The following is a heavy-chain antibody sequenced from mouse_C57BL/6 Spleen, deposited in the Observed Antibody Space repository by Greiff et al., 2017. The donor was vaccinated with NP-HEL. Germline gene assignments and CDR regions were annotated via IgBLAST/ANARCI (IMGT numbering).Heavy chain of an antibody. CDR3: ARPNYYGSSYWYFDV. V-gene: IGHV1-54*01. CDR2: INPGSGGT. CDR1: GYAFTNYL. J-gene: IGHJ1*03. D-gene: IGHD1-1*01. Sequence: VQLQQSGAELVRPGTSVKVSCKASGYAFTNYLIEWVKQRPGQGLEWIGVINPGSGGTNYNEKFKSKATLTVDTSSSTAYMQLSSLTSEDSAVYYCARPNYYGSSYWYFDVWGTGTTVTVSS.